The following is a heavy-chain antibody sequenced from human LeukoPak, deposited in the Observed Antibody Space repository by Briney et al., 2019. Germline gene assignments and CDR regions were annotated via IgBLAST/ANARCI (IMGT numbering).Heavy chain of an antibody. CDR3: ARPYCSGGSCSPGYYGMDV. D-gene: IGHD2-15*01. CDR1: GGTFSSYA. V-gene: IGHV1-69*06. J-gene: IGHJ6*04. Sequence: SVKVSCKASGGTFSSYAISWVRQAPGQGLERMGGIIPIFGTANYAQKFQGRVTITADKPTSTAYMELSSLRSEDTAVYYCARPYCSGGSCSPGYYGMDVWGKGTTVTVSS. CDR2: IIPIFGTA.